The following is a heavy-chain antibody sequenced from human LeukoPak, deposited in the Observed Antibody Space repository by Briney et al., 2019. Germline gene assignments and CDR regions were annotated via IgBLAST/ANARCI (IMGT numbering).Heavy chain of an antibody. V-gene: IGHV4-31*03. J-gene: IGHJ4*02. Sequence: SETLSLTCTVSGGSISSGGYSWSWIRQHPGKGLEWIGYIYYSGSTYYNPSLKSRVTISVDMSKNQFSLKLSSVTAAYTAVYYCARDSGYSYGPLDYWGQGILVTVSS. D-gene: IGHD5-18*01. CDR1: GGSISSGGYS. CDR3: ARDSGYSYGPLDY. CDR2: IYYSGST.